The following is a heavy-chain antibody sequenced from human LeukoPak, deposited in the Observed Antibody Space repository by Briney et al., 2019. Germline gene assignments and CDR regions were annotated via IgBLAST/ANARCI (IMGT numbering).Heavy chain of an antibody. Sequence: ASVKVSCKASGYTFTGYYMHWVRQAPGQVLEWMGWINPNSGGTNYAQKFQGRVTMTRDTSISTAYMELSRLRSDDTAVYYCARDAYSSSSLSIDYWGQGTLVTVSS. CDR3: ARDAYSSSSLSIDY. J-gene: IGHJ4*02. D-gene: IGHD6-6*01. CDR1: GYTFTGYY. CDR2: INPNSGGT. V-gene: IGHV1-2*02.